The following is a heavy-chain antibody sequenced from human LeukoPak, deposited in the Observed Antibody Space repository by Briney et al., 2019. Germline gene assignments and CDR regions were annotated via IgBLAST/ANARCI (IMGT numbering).Heavy chain of an antibody. CDR2: ISLNDGST. Sequence: PGGSLRLSRTASGFTFRSYAMNWVRQAPGKGLEWVSVISLNDGSTYYADSVRGRFTISRDNSKNTLFLQMNGLRAEDTAIYYCAKAMTSSTYYFDSWGQGTLVTVSS. V-gene: IGHV3-23*01. CDR3: AKAMTSSTYYFDS. J-gene: IGHJ4*02. CDR1: GFTFRSYA. D-gene: IGHD3-9*01.